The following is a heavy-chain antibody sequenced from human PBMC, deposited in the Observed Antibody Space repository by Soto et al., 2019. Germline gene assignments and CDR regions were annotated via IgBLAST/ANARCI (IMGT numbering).Heavy chain of an antibody. CDR3: ARDFYYDGSGYYSSMDY. CDR2: IKNDGTFT. J-gene: IGHJ4*02. D-gene: IGHD3-22*01. CDR1: GFRFSDYW. Sequence: PGGSLRLSCAASGFRFSDYWMHWVRRAPGKGLVWLSRIKNDGTFTTYADSVKGRFTISRDNAKNTLYLQMHSLRAEDTAVYYCARDFYYDGSGYYSSMDYWGQGTPVTVSS. V-gene: IGHV3-74*01.